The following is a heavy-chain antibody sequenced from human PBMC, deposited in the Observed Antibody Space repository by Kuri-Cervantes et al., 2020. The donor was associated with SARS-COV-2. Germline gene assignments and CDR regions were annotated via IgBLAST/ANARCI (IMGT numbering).Heavy chain of an antibody. CDR2: IYHSGST. CDR1: GYSISSGYY. CDR3: ASVKYIDYYYYMDV. Sequence: SETLSLTCTVSGYSISSGYYWGWIRQPPGKGLEWIGGIYHSGSTYYNPSLKSRVTISVDTSKNQFSLKLSSVTAADTAVYYCASVKYIDYYYYMDVWGKGTTVTVSS. J-gene: IGHJ6*03. D-gene: IGHD2-15*01. V-gene: IGHV4-38-2*02.